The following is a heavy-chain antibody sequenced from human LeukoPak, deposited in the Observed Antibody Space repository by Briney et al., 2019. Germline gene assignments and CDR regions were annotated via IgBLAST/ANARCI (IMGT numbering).Heavy chain of an antibody. CDR3: AREVVTPTGYFDY. D-gene: IGHD4-23*01. V-gene: IGHV4-39*07. CDR2: IYYSGST. CDR1: GGSISSSSYY. J-gene: IGHJ4*02. Sequence: SETLSLTCTVSGGSISSSSYYWGWIRQPPGKGLEWIGSIYYSGSTYYNPSLKSRVTISVDRSKNQFSLKLSSVTAADTAVYYCAREVVTPTGYFDYWGQGTLVTVSS.